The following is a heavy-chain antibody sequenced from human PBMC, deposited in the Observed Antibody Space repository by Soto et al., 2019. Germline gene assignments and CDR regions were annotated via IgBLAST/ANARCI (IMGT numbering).Heavy chain of an antibody. CDR1: GRTFSAHY. J-gene: IGHJ5*02. CDR2: IYYGGTT. CDR3: ARLGAYYQSLDP. V-gene: IGHV4-59*08. D-gene: IGHD2-21*01. Sequence: SDPLSPTFNNSGRTFSAHYWSRFRQTPGKGLEWLGYIYYGGTTSYNPSLRSRVTISLETSKSQFSLRLTSVTAADSAVYYCARLGAYYQSLDPWGPGTLVTVS.